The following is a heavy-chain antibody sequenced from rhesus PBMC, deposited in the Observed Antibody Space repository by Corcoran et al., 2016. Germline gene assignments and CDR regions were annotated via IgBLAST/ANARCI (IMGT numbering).Heavy chain of an antibody. CDR2: VDPEDGEA. CDR3: ATGSWNNLLNY. Sequence: EVQLVQSGAEVTKPGASVKISCKASGYTFTDYYLHLGRRAPGKGLELMGRVDPEDGEAIHAQKFQDRVTITADTSTETAYMELSRLRSEDTAVYYCATGSWNNLLNYWGQGVLVTVSS. CDR1: GYTFTDYY. J-gene: IGHJ4*01. V-gene: IGHV1-111*02. D-gene: IGHD1-20*01.